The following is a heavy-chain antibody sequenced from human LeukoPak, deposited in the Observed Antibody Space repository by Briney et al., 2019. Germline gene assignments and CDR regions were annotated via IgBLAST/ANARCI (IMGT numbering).Heavy chain of an antibody. Sequence: SETLPLTCTVSGDSISGYYWSWIRQPPGMGLEWLGYVFLSGSAKDNASLTSRVTISLDTAKNQISLKLTSVTAADTAVYYCVRARETPIGPYYFGMDVWGQGTTVIVSS. D-gene: IGHD2-21*01. CDR2: VFLSGSA. V-gene: IGHV4-59*01. CDR3: VRARETPIGPYYFGMDV. J-gene: IGHJ6*02. CDR1: GDSISGYY.